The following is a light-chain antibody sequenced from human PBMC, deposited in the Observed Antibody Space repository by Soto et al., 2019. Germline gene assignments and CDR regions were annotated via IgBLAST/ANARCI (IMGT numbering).Light chain of an antibody. CDR1: QDISSA. V-gene: IGKV1-13*02. Sequence: AIPLTQSPSSLSASVGDRVTLTCRASQDISSALAWYQQKPGKAPNLLIYDASSLESGVPSRFSGSGSGTDFTLTISSLQPEDFATYYCQQFNSYPLTFGQGTRLEIQ. CDR3: QQFNSYPLT. CDR2: DAS. J-gene: IGKJ5*01.